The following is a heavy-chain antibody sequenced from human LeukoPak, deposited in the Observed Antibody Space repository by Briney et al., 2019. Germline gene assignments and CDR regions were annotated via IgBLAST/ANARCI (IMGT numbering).Heavy chain of an antibody. D-gene: IGHD3-10*01. CDR1: GFTFSHYH. J-gene: IGHJ5*02. Sequence: PGGSLRLSRAASGFTFSHYHMRWIRHAPGTGREGVSYISSSGSTIYYADSVRSRFTISRENAKKSLSLQMNSLRAEDTAVYYCASRVLWFGELPSKYNWFDPWGQGTLVTVSS. CDR2: ISSSGSTI. CDR3: ASRVLWFGELPSKYNWFDP. V-gene: IGHV3-11*04.